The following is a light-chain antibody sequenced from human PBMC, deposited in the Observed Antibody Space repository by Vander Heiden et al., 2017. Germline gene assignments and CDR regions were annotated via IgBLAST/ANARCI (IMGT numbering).Light chain of an antibody. J-gene: IGLJ2*01. Sequence: QSALTQPASVSGSPGQSITISCTGTSSDVGGYDFVSWYQQHPGKAPKLILYEVSNRPSGVSNRFSGSKSGNTASLTISGLQAQDEADYYCSSYTNSRTQVFGGGTKLTVL. CDR3: SSYTNSRTQV. V-gene: IGLV2-14*01. CDR1: SSDVGGYDF. CDR2: EVS.